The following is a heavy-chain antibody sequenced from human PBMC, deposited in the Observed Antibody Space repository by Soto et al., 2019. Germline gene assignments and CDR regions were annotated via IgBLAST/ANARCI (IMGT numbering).Heavy chain of an antibody. CDR2: INSDGSST. CDR3: ARDLLEYYGSGSLVN. V-gene: IGHV3-74*01. J-gene: IGHJ4*02. Sequence: EVQLLESGGGLVQPGGSLRLSCAASGFTFSSYWMHWVRQAPGKGLVWVSRINSDGSSTSYADSVKGRFTISRDNAKNTLYLQMNSLRAEDTAVYYCARDLLEYYGSGSLVNWGQGTLVTVSS. D-gene: IGHD3-10*01. CDR1: GFTFSSYW.